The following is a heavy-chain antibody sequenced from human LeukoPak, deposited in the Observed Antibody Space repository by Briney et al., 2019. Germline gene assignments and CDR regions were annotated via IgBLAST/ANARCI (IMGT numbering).Heavy chain of an antibody. Sequence: SETLSLTCTVSGGSISSYYWSWIRQPAGKGLEWIGRIYTSGSTNYNPSLKSRVTMSVDTSKNQFSLKLSSVTAADTAVYYCARVHYGGDAHWFDYWGQGTLVTVSS. CDR1: GGSISSYY. V-gene: IGHV4-4*07. CDR3: ARVHYGGDAHWFDY. CDR2: IYTSGST. D-gene: IGHD4-23*01. J-gene: IGHJ4*02.